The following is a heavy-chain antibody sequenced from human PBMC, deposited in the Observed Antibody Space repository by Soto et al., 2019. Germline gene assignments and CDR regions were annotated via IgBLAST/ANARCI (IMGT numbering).Heavy chain of an antibody. J-gene: IGHJ5*02. CDR1: GGSISSYY. CDR3: ARAGTGGPIRFYP. D-gene: IGHD7-27*01. V-gene: IGHV4-59*01. Sequence: QVQLQESGPGLVKPSETLSLTCTVSGGSISSYYWSWIRQPPGKGLEWIGYIYYSGSTNYNPSLKIRVTISVDTSKNQFSLKLSSVTAADTAVYYCARAGTGGPIRFYPWGQGTLVTVSS. CDR2: IYYSGST.